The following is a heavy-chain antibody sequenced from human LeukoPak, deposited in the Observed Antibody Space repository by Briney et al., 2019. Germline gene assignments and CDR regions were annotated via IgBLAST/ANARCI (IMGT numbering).Heavy chain of an antibody. D-gene: IGHD3-16*01. CDR3: RLWGTDLQSDQ. V-gene: IGHV1-8*01. Sequence: ASVKVSCKASGYTFTSYDINWVRQATGQGLEWMGWMNPNSGNTGYAQKFQGRVTMTRNTSISTVYMELSSLRSEDTAVYYCRLWGTDLQSDQWGQGTLVTVSS. CDR2: MNPNSGNT. CDR1: GYTFTSYD. J-gene: IGHJ4*02.